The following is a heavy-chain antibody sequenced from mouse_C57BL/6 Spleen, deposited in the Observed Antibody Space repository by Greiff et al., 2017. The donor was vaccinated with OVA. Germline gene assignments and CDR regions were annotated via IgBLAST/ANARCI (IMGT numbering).Heavy chain of an antibody. CDR2: IYPGDGAT. J-gene: IGHJ2*01. Sequence: VQLQQSGAELVKPGASVKISCKASGYAFSSYWMNWVKQRPGKGLEWIGQIYPGDGATNYNGKFKGKATLTADKSSSTAYMQLSSLTSEDSAVYFCARVGNPYYVDYWGQGTTLTVSS. CDR1: GYAFSSYW. CDR3: ARVGNPYYVDY. V-gene: IGHV1-80*01. D-gene: IGHD2-1*01.